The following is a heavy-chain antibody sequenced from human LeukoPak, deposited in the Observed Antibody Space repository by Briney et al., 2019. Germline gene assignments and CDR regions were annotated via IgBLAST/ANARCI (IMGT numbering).Heavy chain of an antibody. V-gene: IGHV3-64*01. CDR3: ARGRDGGFAFDI. Sequence: PGGSLRLSCAASGFSFSNYVMHWVRQAPGKGLEYVSAIMSNGETRGYANSMKGRFTISRDNSKNTLYLQMGSLRAEGMAIYYCARGRDGGFAFDIWSQGTLVTVSS. D-gene: IGHD2-15*01. J-gene: IGHJ3*02. CDR1: GFSFSNYV. CDR2: IMSNGETR.